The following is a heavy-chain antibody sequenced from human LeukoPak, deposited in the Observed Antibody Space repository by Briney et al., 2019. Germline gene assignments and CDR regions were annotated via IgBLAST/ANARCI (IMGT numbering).Heavy chain of an antibody. V-gene: IGHV3-21*01. D-gene: IGHD2-21*02. Sequence: PGGSLRLSCAASGLTFSGYSMNWVRQAPGKGLEWVSSISSSSSYIYYADSVKGRFTISRDNAKNSLYPQMNSLRAEDTAVYYCARSYCGGDCYSAEYWGQGTLVTVSS. CDR3: ARSYCGGDCYSAEY. CDR1: GLTFSGYS. J-gene: IGHJ4*02. CDR2: ISSSSSYI.